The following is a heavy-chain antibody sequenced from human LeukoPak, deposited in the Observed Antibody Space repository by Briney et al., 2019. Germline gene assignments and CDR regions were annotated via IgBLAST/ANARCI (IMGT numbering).Heavy chain of an antibody. CDR3: ARYSAARPGDY. CDR2: IYPGDSNT. J-gene: IGHJ4*02. V-gene: IGHV5-51*01. CDR1: GYSFTDYW. Sequence: GESLKISCKGSGYSFTDYWIGWVRQMPRKGLEWMGVIYPGDSNTRYSPSFQGQVTISADKSISTAYLQWSSLKASDTAMYYCARYSAARPGDYWGQGTLVTVSS. D-gene: IGHD6-6*01.